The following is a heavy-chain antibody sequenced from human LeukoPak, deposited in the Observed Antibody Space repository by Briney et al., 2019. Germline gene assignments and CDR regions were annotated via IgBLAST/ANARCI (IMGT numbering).Heavy chain of an antibody. D-gene: IGHD3-10*01. CDR2: IIPILGIA. J-gene: IGHJ5*02. V-gene: IGHV1-69*04. Sequence: SVKVSCKASGGTFSSYTISSVRQAPGQGLEWMGRIIPILGIANYAQKFQGRVTITADKSTSTAYMELSSLRSEDTAVYYCARDGRMVRGDIYLDWFDPWGQGTLVTVSS. CDR1: GGTFSSYT. CDR3: ARDGRMVRGDIYLDWFDP.